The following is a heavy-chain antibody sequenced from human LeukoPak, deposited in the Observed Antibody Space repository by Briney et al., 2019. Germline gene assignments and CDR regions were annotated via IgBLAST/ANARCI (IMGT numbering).Heavy chain of an antibody. CDR2: INHSGST. Sequence: SETLSLTCAVYGGSFSGYYWSWIRQPPGKGLEWIGEINHSGSTNYNPSLKSRVTISVDTSKNQFSLKLSSVTAADTAVYYCARGRRDGYNTAFDYWGQGTLVTVSS. J-gene: IGHJ4*02. CDR3: ARGRRDGYNTAFDY. V-gene: IGHV4-34*01. CDR1: GGSFSGYY. D-gene: IGHD5-24*01.